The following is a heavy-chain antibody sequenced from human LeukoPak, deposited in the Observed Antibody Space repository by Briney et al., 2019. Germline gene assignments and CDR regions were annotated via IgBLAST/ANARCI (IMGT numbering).Heavy chain of an antibody. CDR3: ARAGVWSSSSPGAFDI. D-gene: IGHD6-6*01. V-gene: IGHV4-39*07. J-gene: IGHJ3*02. CDR2: IYYSGST. Sequence: SETLSLTCTVSGGSISSSNYYWGWIRQPPGKGLEWIGSIYYSGSTYYNPSLKSRVTISIDTSKNQFSLKLSSVTAADTAVYYCARAGVWSSSSPGAFDIWGQGTMVTVSS. CDR1: GGSISSSNYY.